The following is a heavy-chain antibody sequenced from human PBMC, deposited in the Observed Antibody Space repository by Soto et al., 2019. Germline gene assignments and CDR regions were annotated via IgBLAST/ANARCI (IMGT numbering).Heavy chain of an antibody. J-gene: IGHJ6*02. CDR2: IIPIFGTA. V-gene: IGHV1-69*12. Sequence: QVQLVQSGAEVKKPGSSVKVSCKASGGTFSSYAISWVRQAPGQGLEWMGGIIPIFGTANYAQKFQGRVTLTADEPTSPAYMELGSLRSEDTAVYYCARHVPAAGYYYGMDVWGQGTTVTVSS. CDR3: ARHVPAAGYYYGMDV. D-gene: IGHD2-2*01. CDR1: GGTFSSYA.